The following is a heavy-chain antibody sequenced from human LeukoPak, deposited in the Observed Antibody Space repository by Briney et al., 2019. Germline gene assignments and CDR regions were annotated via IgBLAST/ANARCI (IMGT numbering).Heavy chain of an antibody. J-gene: IGHJ4*02. D-gene: IGHD3-10*02. V-gene: IGHV4-39*01. CDR3: ARASMVGFDY. CDR1: GGSISSSSYY. Sequence: SETLSLTCTVSGGSISSSSYYWGWIRQPPGKGLEWIGSIYYSGSTYYNPSLKSRVTISVDTSKNQFSLKLSSVTAADTAVYYCARASMVGFDYWGQGTLVTVSS. CDR2: IYYSGST.